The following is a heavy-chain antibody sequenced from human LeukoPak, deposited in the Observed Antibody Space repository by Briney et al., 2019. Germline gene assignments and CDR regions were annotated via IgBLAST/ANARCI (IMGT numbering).Heavy chain of an antibody. V-gene: IGHV4-34*01. Sequence: SETLSLTCAVYGGSFSGYYWSWIRQPPGKGLEWIGEINHSGSTNYNPSLKSRVTISVDTSKNQFSLKLSSVTAADTAVYYCARGRVGYCSSTSCYNGRWAKANWFDTWGQGTLVTVSS. CDR2: INHSGST. CDR1: GGSFSGYY. CDR3: ARGRVGYCSSTSCYNGRWAKANWFDT. D-gene: IGHD2-2*02. J-gene: IGHJ5*02.